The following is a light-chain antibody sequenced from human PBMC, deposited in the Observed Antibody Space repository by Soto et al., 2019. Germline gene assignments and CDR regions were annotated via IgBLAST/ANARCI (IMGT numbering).Light chain of an antibody. Sequence: QSVLTQPPSASASLGASVTLTCTLSSGYTNYKVDWYQQRPGKGPRFVMRVGTGGIVGSKGDGIPDRFSVLGSGLNRYLTIKNIQEEDESDYHCGADHGSGSNFVVVFGVGTQLTVL. CDR1: SGYTNYK. CDR3: GADHGSGSNFVVV. J-gene: IGLJ2*01. CDR2: VGTGGIVG. V-gene: IGLV9-49*01.